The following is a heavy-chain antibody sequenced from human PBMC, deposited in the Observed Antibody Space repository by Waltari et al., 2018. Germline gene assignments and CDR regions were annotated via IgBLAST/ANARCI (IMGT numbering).Heavy chain of an antibody. D-gene: IGHD3-22*01. CDR1: GYTFTSYG. CDR3: ARDSKYYYDSSGYYAAAFDI. J-gene: IGHJ3*02. CDR2: ISAYNGNT. V-gene: IGHV1-18*01. Sequence: QVQLVQSGAEVKKPGASVKVSCKASGYTFTSYGISWVRQAPGQGLEWMGWISAYNGNTNYAQKLQGRVTMTTDTSTSTAYMELRSLRSDDTAVYYCARDSKYYYDSSGYYAAAFDIWGQGTMVTVSS.